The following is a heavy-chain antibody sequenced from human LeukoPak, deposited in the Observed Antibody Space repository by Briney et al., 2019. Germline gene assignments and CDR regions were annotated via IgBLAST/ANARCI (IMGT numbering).Heavy chain of an antibody. V-gene: IGHV3-23*01. D-gene: IGHD6-13*01. CDR3: VKAGSVFAAGDL. CDR2: ISGSGGST. Sequence: SGGSLRLSCAASGFTFSSYAMSWVRQAPGKGLEWVSAISGSGGSTYYADSVKGRFTISRDNSKNTLYLQMNSLRAEDTAVYYCVKAGSVFAAGDLWGQGTLVTVSS. J-gene: IGHJ5*02. CDR1: GFTFSSYA.